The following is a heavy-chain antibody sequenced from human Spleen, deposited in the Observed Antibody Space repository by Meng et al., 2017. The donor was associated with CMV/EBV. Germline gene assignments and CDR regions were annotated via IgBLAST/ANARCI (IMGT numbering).Heavy chain of an antibody. CDR3: ANARFEYSSSYFDS. D-gene: IGHD6-6*01. V-gene: IGHV3-30*02. CDR2: IRYDGTTQ. J-gene: IGHJ4*02. CDR1: GFTFSGYG. Sequence: GESLKISCAASGFTFSGYGMHWVRQAPGKGLEWVTFIRYDGTTQYYIDSVKGRFTISRDNSKNTMYLQMNSLRAEDTALYYCANARFEYSSSYFDSWGQGTLVTVSS.